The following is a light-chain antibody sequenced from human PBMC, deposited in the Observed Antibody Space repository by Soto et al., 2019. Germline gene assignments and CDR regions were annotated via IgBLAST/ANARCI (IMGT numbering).Light chain of an antibody. CDR3: QQYGSSPPYT. CDR2: GAS. J-gene: IGKJ2*01. Sequence: EIVLTQSPGTLSLSPGERATLSCRASQSVSSSYLAWYQQKPGQAPRLLIYGASSRATGNPDRFSGSGSGKDFTLNISRLEPEDFAVYYCQQYGSSPPYTFGQGTKLEIK. V-gene: IGKV3-20*01. CDR1: QSVSSSY.